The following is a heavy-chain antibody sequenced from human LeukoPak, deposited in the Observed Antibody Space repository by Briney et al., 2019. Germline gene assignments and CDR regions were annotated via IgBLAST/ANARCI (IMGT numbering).Heavy chain of an antibody. CDR3: ARARKPYFFDS. J-gene: IGHJ4*02. V-gene: IGHV4-59*08. Sequence: SETLSLTCTVSGGSISSYYWSWIRQPPGKGPEWIGYIYYNGSANYNPSLKSRVTISVDTSKNQFSLKLTSVTAADTAVYYCARARKPYFFDSWGQGTLVTVSS. CDR1: GGSISSYY. CDR2: IYYNGSA.